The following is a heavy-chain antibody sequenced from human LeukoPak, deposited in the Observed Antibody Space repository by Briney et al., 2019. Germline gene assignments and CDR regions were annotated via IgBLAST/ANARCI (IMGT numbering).Heavy chain of an antibody. CDR1: GFTVSSNS. D-gene: IGHD4/OR15-4a*01. J-gene: IGHJ4*02. CDR2: IYSYNT. V-gene: IGHV3-53*01. CDR3: ARRAGAYSHPYDY. Sequence: QTGGSLRLSCTVSGFTVSSNSMSWVRQAPGKGLELVSFIYSYNTHYSDSVKGRFTISRDNSKNTLYIQMNSLRAEDTAVYYCARRAGAYSHPYDYWGQGTLVTVSS.